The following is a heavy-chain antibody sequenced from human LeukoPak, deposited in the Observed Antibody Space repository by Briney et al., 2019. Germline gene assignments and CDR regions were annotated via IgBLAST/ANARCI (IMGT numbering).Heavy chain of an antibody. CDR2: IYTSGST. CDR3: ARADHYYYDSSGYYSYYMDV. D-gene: IGHD3-22*01. V-gene: IGHV4-4*07. J-gene: IGHJ6*03. Sequence: SETLSLTCTVSGGSISSYYWSWIRQPAGKGLEWIGRIYTSGSTNYNPSLKSRVTMSVDTSKNQFSLKLSSVTAADTAVYYCARADHYYYDSSGYYSYYMDVWGKGTTVTISS. CDR1: GGSISSYY.